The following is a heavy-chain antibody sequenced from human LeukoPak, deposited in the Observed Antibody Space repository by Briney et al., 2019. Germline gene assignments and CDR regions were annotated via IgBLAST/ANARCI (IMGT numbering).Heavy chain of an antibody. CDR2: ISGSGGST. V-gene: IGHV3-23*01. CDR1: GFTFSSYA. J-gene: IGHJ4*02. CDR3: ARRAGAYSHPYDY. Sequence: GGSLRLSCAASGFTFSSYAMSWVRQAPGKGLEWVSAISGSGGSTYYADSVKGRFTISRDNSKNTLYLQMNSLRVEDTAVYCARRAGAYSHPYDYWGQGTLVTVSS. D-gene: IGHD4/OR15-4a*01.